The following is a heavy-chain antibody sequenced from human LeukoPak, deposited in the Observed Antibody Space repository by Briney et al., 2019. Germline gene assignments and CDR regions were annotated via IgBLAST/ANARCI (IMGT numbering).Heavy chain of an antibody. V-gene: IGHV4-59*08. CDR1: GGSIDSYY. D-gene: IGHD5-24*01. J-gene: IGHJ4*02. CDR2: IYYTGST. Sequence: SETLSLTCTVSGGSIDSYYWSWIRQPPGKGLEWNGYIYYTGSTEYHPSLKSRVTISVDTSKNQFSLKLSSVTAADTAVYYCARLDAAAGRYLQFFYWGQGTLVTVSS. CDR3: ARLDAAAGRYLQFFY.